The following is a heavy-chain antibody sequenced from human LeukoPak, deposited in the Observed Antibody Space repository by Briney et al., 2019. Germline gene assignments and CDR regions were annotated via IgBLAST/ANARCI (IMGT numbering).Heavy chain of an antibody. CDR2: ISSSSSNI. CDR1: GFPLSSYS. J-gene: IGHJ4*02. CDR3: VRVKDTYFDY. D-gene: IGHD5-18*01. V-gene: IGHV3-48*04. Sequence: GGSLRLSCTASGFPLSSYSINWVRQAPGKGLEWISYISSSSSNIYYLDSVQGRLTVSRDNERNSLFLQIDSPRAEDTAVYYCVRVKDTYFDYWGQGSLVTVSS.